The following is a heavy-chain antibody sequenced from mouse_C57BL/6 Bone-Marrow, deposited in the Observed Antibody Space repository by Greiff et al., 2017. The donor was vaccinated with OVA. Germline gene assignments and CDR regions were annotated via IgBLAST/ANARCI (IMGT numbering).Heavy chain of an antibody. V-gene: IGHV1-5*01. CDR3: TREWDCDEFAY. Sequence: EVQVVESGTVLARPGASVKMSCKTSGYTFTSYWMHWVKQRPGQGLEWIGAIYPGNSDTSYNQKFKGKAKLTAVTAASTAYMELSSLTNEDSAIYYCTREWDCDEFAYWGQGTLVTVSA. J-gene: IGHJ3*01. D-gene: IGHD4-1*01. CDR1: GYTFTSYW. CDR2: IYPGNSDT.